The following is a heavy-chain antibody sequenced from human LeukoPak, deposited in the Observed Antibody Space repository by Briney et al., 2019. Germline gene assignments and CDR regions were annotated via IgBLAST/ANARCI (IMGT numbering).Heavy chain of an antibody. D-gene: IGHD3-10*01. CDR2: INPNSGGT. CDR1: GYTFTGYY. J-gene: IGHJ5*02. Sequence: ASVKVSCKASGYTFTGYYMHWVRQAPGQGLEWMGWINPNSGGTNYAQKFQGRVTMTRDTSISTAYIELSRLRSDDTAVYYCARNSHGSGSYSDWFDPWGQGTLVTVSS. V-gene: IGHV1-2*02. CDR3: ARNSHGSGSYSDWFDP.